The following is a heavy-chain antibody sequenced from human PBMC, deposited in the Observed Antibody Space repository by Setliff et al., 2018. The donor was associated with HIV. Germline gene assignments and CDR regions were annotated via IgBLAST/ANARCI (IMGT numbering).Heavy chain of an antibody. D-gene: IGHD5-12*01. Sequence: SVKVSCKTSGYIFTNYYIHWVRQAPGQGLEWMGIIDPRGGSTRSALNFQDRVTLTRDTSAGTVYMDLSHPSSDDTAIYYCARGGYSGFVVDSFDIWGHGTMVTVSS. CDR2: IDPRGGST. V-gene: IGHV1-46*01. J-gene: IGHJ3*02. CDR1: GYIFTNYY. CDR3: ARGGYSGFVVDSFDI.